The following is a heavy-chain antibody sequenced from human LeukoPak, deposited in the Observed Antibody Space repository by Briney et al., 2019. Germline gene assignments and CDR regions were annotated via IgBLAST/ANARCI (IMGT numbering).Heavy chain of an antibody. Sequence: SETLSLTCAVYGGPFSGYYWSWIRQPPGKGLEWIGEINHSGSTNYNPSLKSRVTISVDTSKNQFSLKLSSVTAADTAVYYCASGISGGGPPRNRWGQGTLVTVSS. CDR1: GGPFSGYY. J-gene: IGHJ4*02. V-gene: IGHV4-34*01. D-gene: IGHD1-14*01. CDR2: INHSGST. CDR3: ASGISGGGPPRNR.